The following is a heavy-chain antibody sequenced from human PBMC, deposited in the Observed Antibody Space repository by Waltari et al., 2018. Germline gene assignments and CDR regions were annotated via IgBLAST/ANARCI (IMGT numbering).Heavy chain of an antibody. CDR2: IIPIFGTA. CDR3: ARDYTIFGVVTPDYYSYGMDV. CDR1: GGTFSSYA. V-gene: IGHV1-69*06. J-gene: IGHJ6*02. Sequence: AEVKKPGSSVKVSCKASGGTFSSYAISWVRQAPGQGLEWMGRIIPIFGTANYAQKFQGRVTITADKSTSTAYMELSSLRSEDTAVYYCARDYTIFGVVTPDYYSYGMDVWGQGTTVTVSS. D-gene: IGHD3-3*01.